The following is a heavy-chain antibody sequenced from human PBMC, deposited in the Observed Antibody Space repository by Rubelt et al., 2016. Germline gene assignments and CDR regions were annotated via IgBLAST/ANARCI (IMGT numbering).Heavy chain of an antibody. CDR3: ARDLYKGPRWLVAY. D-gene: IGHD6-19*01. Sequence: QVQLVQSGAEGKKPGSSVKVSCKASGGTFSSYAISWVRQAPGQGLEWMGRIIPILGIANYAQKFQGRVTITADKSTSTAYMELSRLRSDDTAVYYCARDLYKGPRWLVAYWGQGTLVTVSS. CDR2: IIPILGIA. CDR1: GGTFSSYA. V-gene: IGHV1-69*04. J-gene: IGHJ4*02.